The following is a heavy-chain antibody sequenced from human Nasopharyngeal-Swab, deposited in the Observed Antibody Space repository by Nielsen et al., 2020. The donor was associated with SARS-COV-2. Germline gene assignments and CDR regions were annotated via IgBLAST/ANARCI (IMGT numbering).Heavy chain of an antibody. J-gene: IGHJ4*02. CDR2: TYYGSKWYN. D-gene: IGHD3-9*01. V-gene: IGHV6-1*01. CDR1: GDSVSSNNVG. Sequence: SETLSLTCAISGDSVSSNNVGWNWIRPSPSRGLEWLGRTYYGSKWYNHYAPSVKSRVTIKPDTSKNQFSLQMDSVTPEDSAVYYCARGFLQTGFDYWGQGTLVTVSS. CDR3: ARGFLQTGFDY.